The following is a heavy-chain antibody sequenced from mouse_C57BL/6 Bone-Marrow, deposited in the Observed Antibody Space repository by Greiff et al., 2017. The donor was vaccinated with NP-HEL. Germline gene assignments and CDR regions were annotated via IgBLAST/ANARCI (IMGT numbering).Heavy chain of an antibody. J-gene: IGHJ3*01. CDR3: ARWGIAWFAY. CDR2: IYPRSGNT. Sequence: VQLQQSGAELARPGASVKLSCKASGYTFTSYGISWVKQRTGQGLEWIGEIYPRSGNTYYNEKFKGKATLTADKSSSTAYMELRSLTSEDSAVYFCARWGIAWFAYGGQGTLVTVSA. V-gene: IGHV1-81*01. CDR1: GYTFTSYG.